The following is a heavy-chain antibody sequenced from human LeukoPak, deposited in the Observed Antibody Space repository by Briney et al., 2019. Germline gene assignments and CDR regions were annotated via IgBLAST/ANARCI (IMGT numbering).Heavy chain of an antibody. CDR3: ARHVAVNSRYYYYYYMDV. CDR2: IYYSGST. Sequence: PSETLSLACTVSGGSISSSSYYWGWIRQPPGKGLEWIGSIYYSGSTYYNPSLKSQVTISVDTSKNQFSLKLSSVTAADTAVYYCARHVAVNSRYYYYYYMDVWGKGTTVTVSS. CDR1: GGSISSSSYY. J-gene: IGHJ6*03. D-gene: IGHD4-23*01. V-gene: IGHV4-39*01.